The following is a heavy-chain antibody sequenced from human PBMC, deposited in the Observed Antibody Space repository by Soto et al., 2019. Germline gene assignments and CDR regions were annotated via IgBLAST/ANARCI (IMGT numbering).Heavy chain of an antibody. V-gene: IGHV3-74*01. D-gene: IGHD6-6*01. CDR2: INSDGSST. CDR1: GFTFSSYW. CDR3: ARRARPDFYYMDV. Sequence: GSLRLSCAASGFTFSSYWMHWVRQAPGKGLVWVSRINSDGSSTSYADSVKGRFTISRDNAKNTVYLQMSSLRPEDTAVYYCARRARPDFYYMDVWGKGTTVTVSS. J-gene: IGHJ6*03.